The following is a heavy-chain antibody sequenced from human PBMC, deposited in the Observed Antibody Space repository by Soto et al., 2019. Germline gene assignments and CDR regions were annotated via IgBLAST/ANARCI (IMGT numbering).Heavy chain of an antibody. CDR2: NYYSGST. CDR1: GGSISSYY. V-gene: IGHV4-59*01. CDR3: ARAVFFYYMDV. Sequence: PSETLSLTCTVSGGSISSYYWSWIRQPPGKGLEWIGYNYYSGSTNYNPSLKSRVTISVDTSKNQFSLKLSSVTAADTAVYYCARAVFFYYMDVWGKGTTVTVSS. J-gene: IGHJ6*03. D-gene: IGHD3-3*01.